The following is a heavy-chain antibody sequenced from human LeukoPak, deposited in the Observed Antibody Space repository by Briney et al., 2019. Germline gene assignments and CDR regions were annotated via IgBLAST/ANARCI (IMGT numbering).Heavy chain of an antibody. CDR1: GGSISSGGYY. CDR2: IYYSGST. CDR3: ARDSPSYGMDV. Sequence: SETLSLTCTVSGGSISSGGYYWSWIRQPPGKGLEWIGYIYYSGSTYYNPSLKSRVTISVDTSKNQFSLKLSSVNAADTAVYYCARDSPSYGMDVWGQGTTVTVSS. J-gene: IGHJ6*02. V-gene: IGHV4-31*03.